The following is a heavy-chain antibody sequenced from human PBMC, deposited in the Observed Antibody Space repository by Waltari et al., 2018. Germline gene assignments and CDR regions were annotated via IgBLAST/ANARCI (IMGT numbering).Heavy chain of an antibody. Sequence: QVQLQESGPGLVKPSETLSLTCAVSGYSISSGYYWGWIRQPPGKGLEWIGSIYHSGSTYYNPSLKSRVTISVDTSKNQFSLKLSSVTAADTAVYYCARAIDIVVVVATDAFDIWGQGTMVTVSS. V-gene: IGHV4-38-2*01. CDR2: IYHSGST. CDR3: ARAIDIVVVVATDAFDI. CDR1: GYSISSGYY. J-gene: IGHJ3*02. D-gene: IGHD2-21*01.